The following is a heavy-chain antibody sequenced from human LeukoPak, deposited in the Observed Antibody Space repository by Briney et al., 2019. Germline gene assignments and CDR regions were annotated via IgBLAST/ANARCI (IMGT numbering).Heavy chain of an antibody. CDR3: ARIAGDYYDSSGYYPNWFDP. CDR2: IHYSGST. V-gene: IGHV4-59*01. J-gene: IGHJ5*02. Sequence: SETLSLTCTVSGGSISSYYWSWIRQPPGKGLEWIGYIHYSGSTNYNPSLKSRVTISVDTSKNQFSLKLSSVTAADTAVYYCARIAGDYYDSSGYYPNWFDPWGQGTLVTVSS. D-gene: IGHD3-22*01. CDR1: GGSISSYY.